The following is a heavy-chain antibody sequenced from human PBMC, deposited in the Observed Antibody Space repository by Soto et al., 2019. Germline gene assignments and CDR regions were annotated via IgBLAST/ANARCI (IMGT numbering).Heavy chain of an antibody. CDR2: IYYSGST. V-gene: IGHV4-31*03. Sequence: SETLSLTCTVSGGSISSGGYYWSWIRQHPGKGLEWIGYIYYSGSTYYNPSLKSRVTISVDTSKNQFSLKLSSVTAADTAVYYCARDPDYGGNPSFNFDYWGQGTLVTVSS. J-gene: IGHJ4*02. CDR1: GGSISSGGYY. D-gene: IGHD4-17*01. CDR3: ARDPDYGGNPSFNFDY.